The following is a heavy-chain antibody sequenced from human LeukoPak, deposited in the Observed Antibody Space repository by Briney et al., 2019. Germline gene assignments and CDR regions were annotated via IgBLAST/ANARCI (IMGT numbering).Heavy chain of an antibody. Sequence: GASVKVSCKASGYTFTSYGISWVRQAPGQGLEWMGLISAYNGNTNYAQKLQGRVTMTTDTSTSTAYMELRSLRSDDTAVYYCARDLCSGGSCYALVWFDPWGQGTLVTVSS. V-gene: IGHV1-18*04. CDR2: ISAYNGNT. D-gene: IGHD2-15*01. CDR3: ARDLCSGGSCYALVWFDP. CDR1: GYTFTSYG. J-gene: IGHJ5*02.